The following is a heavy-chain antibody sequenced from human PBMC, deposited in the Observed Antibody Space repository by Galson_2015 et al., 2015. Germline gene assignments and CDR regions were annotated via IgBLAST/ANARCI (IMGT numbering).Heavy chain of an antibody. D-gene: IGHD2-15*01. CDR1: GYTFTSYS. J-gene: IGHJ4*02. Sequence: SVKVSCKASGYTFTSYSMHWVRQAPGHGLEWMGIINPSGGSTTSAREFQGRVSMTRDTYPSTVYMGLSSLRSEDTAVYYCARAYCSGGNCSPAAGKHYYDSWGQGTLVTVSS. CDR3: ARAYCSGGNCSPAAGKHYYDS. V-gene: IGHV1-46*01. CDR2: INPSGGST.